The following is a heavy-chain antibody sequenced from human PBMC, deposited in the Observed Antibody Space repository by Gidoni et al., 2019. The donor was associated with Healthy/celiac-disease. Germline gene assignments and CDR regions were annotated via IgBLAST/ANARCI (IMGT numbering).Heavy chain of an antibody. J-gene: IGHJ6*02. Sequence: EVQLVESGGGLVQPGGSLRLSCAASGFTVGSNSLSWVRQAPGKGLEWVSVSYSGGSTYYADSVKGRFTISRDNSKNTLYLQMNSLRAEDTAVYYCAREPKDCSSTSCYFYYYYGMDVWGQGTTVTVSS. CDR2: SYSGGST. CDR1: GFTVGSNS. D-gene: IGHD2-2*01. V-gene: IGHV3-66*01. CDR3: AREPKDCSSTSCYFYYYYGMDV.